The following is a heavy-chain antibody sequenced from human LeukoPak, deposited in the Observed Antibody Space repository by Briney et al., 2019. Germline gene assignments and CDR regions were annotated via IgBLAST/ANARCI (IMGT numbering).Heavy chain of an antibody. CDR3: ARDGAGYDILTGQSYYYYYMDV. J-gene: IGHJ6*03. D-gene: IGHD3-9*01. V-gene: IGHV4-59*10. Sequence: SETLSLTCAVYGGSFGGYYWSWIRQPAGKGLEWIGRIYTSGSTNYSPSLKSRVTISLDTSKNQFSLKLTSVTAADTAVYYCARDGAGYDILTGQSYYYYYMDVWGKGTTVTISS. CDR2: IYTSGST. CDR1: GGSFGGYY.